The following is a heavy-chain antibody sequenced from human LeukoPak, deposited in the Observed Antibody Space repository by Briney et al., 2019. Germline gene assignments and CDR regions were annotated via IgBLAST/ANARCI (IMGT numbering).Heavy chain of an antibody. Sequence: SETLSLTCAVYGGSFSGYYWSWIRQPPGKGLEWIGEINHSGSTNYNPSLKSRVTISVDTSKNQFSLKLSSVTAADTAVYYCARGPDILTGESYYYYGMDVWGQGTTVTVSS. V-gene: IGHV4-34*01. CDR3: ARGPDILTGESYYYYGMDV. J-gene: IGHJ6*02. CDR1: GGSFSGYY. D-gene: IGHD3-9*01. CDR2: INHSGST.